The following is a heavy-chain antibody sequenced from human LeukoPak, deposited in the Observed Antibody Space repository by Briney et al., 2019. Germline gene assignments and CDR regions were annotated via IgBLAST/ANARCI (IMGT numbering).Heavy chain of an antibody. CDR3: AKGSYCIESSTSCYTYFDY. CDR2: ISGSGGST. D-gene: IGHD2-2*02. V-gene: IGHV3-23*01. CDR1: GFTFSSYS. J-gene: IGHJ4*02. Sequence: GGSLRLSCAASGFTFSSYSMNWVRQAPGKGLGWVSAISGSGGSTYYADSVKGRFTISRDNSKNTLYLQMNSLRAEDTAVYYCAKGSYCIESSTSCYTYFDYWGQGTLVTVSS.